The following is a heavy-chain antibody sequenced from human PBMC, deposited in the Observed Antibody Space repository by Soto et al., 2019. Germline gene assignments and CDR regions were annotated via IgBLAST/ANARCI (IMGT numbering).Heavy chain of an antibody. Sequence: LRLSCAASAFTFRSYAMYWVRQAPGKGLEWVTVISYDGTNNYYADSVKGRFTVSRDNSKNTLYLQMNSLRAEDTAVYYCARDRPGKYYDSTVKERDYFYDMDVWGQAITVT. CDR1: AFTFRSYA. CDR2: ISYDGTNN. V-gene: IGHV3-30-3*01. D-gene: IGHD3-22*01. CDR3: ARDRPGKYYDSTVKERDYFYDMDV. J-gene: IGHJ6*02.